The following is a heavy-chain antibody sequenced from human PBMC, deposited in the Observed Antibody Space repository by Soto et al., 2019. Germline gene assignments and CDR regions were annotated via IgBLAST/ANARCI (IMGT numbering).Heavy chain of an antibody. J-gene: IGHJ4*02. CDR2: ISYDGSNK. V-gene: IGHV3-30-3*01. Sequence: VGSLRLSCAASGFTFSSYAMHWVRQAPGKGLEWVAVISYDGSNKYYADSVKGRFTISRDNSKNTLYLQMNSLRAEDTAVYYCAREGVVPAAAFDYWGQGTLVTVSS. CDR3: AREGVVPAAAFDY. D-gene: IGHD2-2*01. CDR1: GFTFSSYA.